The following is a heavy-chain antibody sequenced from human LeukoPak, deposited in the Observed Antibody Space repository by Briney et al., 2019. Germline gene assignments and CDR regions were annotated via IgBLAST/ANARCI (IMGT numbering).Heavy chain of an antibody. CDR1: GFTFSSYW. J-gene: IGHJ4*02. Sequence: GGSLRLSCAASGFTFSSYWMHWVRQAPGKGLVWVSRINSDGSSTSYADSVKGRFTISRDNAKNTLYLQMNSLRAEDTAVYYCARDFPLRSSGYAFDYWGQGTLVTVSS. CDR2: INSDGSST. D-gene: IGHD6-19*01. CDR3: ARDFPLRSSGYAFDY. V-gene: IGHV3-74*01.